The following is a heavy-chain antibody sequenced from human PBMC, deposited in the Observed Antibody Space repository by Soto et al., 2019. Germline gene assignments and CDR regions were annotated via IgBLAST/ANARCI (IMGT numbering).Heavy chain of an antibody. V-gene: IGHV3-74*03. Sequence: DVQLVESGGGLAQPGGSLRLSCTASGFSFSTYWMHWVRQVPGKGPVWVSRISGDGNTTTYADSVKGRFTISRANANNSLYLEMNTLRAEDTAVYQCTRGPRVASAGTGAHWCQGTLVTVSS. CDR2: ISGDGNTT. D-gene: IGHD6-13*01. CDR1: GFSFSTYW. J-gene: IGHJ4*02. CDR3: TRGPRVASAGTGAH.